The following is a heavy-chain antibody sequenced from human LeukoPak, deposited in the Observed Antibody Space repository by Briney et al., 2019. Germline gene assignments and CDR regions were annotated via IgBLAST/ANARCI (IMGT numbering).Heavy chain of an antibody. CDR1: GGSISSSSYY. CDR2: IYYSGST. Sequence: SETLSLTCTVSGGSISSSSYYWGWIRQPPGKGLEWIGSIYYSGSTYYNPSLKSRVTISVDTSKNQFSLKLSSVTAADTAVYYCASAWGYSYALGGIRYFDLWGRGTLVTVSS. V-gene: IGHV4-39*07. D-gene: IGHD5-18*01. J-gene: IGHJ2*01. CDR3: ASAWGYSYALGGIRYFDL.